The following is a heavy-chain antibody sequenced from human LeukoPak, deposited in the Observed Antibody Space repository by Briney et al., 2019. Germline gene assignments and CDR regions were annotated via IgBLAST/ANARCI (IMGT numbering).Heavy chain of an antibody. D-gene: IGHD6-13*01. CDR2: IYYSGST. CDR3: AKAHSSSWYDPIDY. CDR1: GGSISSYY. V-gene: IGHV4-59*01. Sequence: PSETLSLTCTVSGGSISSYYWSWIRQPPGKGLEWIGYIYYSGSTNYNPSLKSRVTISVDTSKNQFSLKLSSVTAADTAVYYCAKAHSSSWYDPIDYWGQGTLVTVSS. J-gene: IGHJ4*02.